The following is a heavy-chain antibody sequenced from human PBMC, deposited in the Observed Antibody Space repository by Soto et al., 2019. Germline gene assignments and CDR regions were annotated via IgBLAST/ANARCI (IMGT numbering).Heavy chain of an antibody. Sequence: GSLRLSCAASAFTFSNAWMNWVRQAPGKGLEWVGRIKSKTGGVTTDYAAPVKGRFIISRDDSKNMLYLQMNSLKTEDTAVYYCTTDFSSGWFFDYWGQGTLVTVSS. D-gene: IGHD6-19*01. J-gene: IGHJ4*02. CDR1: AFTFSNAW. V-gene: IGHV3-15*07. CDR3: TTDFSSGWFFDY. CDR2: IKSKTGGVTT.